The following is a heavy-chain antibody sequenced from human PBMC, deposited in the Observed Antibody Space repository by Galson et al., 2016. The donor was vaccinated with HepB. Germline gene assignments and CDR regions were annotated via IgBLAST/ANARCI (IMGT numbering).Heavy chain of an antibody. J-gene: IGHJ3*02. D-gene: IGHD1-26*01. V-gene: IGHV1-18*01. Sequence: SVKVSCKASGYTFVSYGVSWVRQAPGQGLEWMGWISGGNGDTKYAQKLQDRVIMTTDVSTDTAYMELRSLRIDDTAVYYCVRYFWELVPLDMWGQGTMVTVSS. CDR1: GYTFVSYG. CDR2: ISGGNGDT. CDR3: VRYFWELVPLDM.